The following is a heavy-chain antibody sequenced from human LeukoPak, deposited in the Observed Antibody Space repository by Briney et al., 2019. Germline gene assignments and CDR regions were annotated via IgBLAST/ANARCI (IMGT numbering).Heavy chain of an antibody. CDR1: GYSFTSYW. CDR3: ARTSGIAAAEFKFDP. Sequence: GESLKISCKGSGYSFTSYWIGWVRQMPGKGLEWMGIIYPGDSDTRYSPSFQGQVTISADKSISTAYLQWSSLKASDTAMYYCARTSGIAAAEFKFDPWGQGTLVTVSS. D-gene: IGHD6-13*01. CDR2: IYPGDSDT. V-gene: IGHV5-51*01. J-gene: IGHJ5*02.